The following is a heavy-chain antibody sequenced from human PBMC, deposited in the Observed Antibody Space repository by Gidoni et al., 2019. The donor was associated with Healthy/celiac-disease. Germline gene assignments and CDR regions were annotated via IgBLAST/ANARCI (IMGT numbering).Heavy chain of an antibody. J-gene: IGHJ5*02. Sequence: QVQLVQSGAEVKKPGASVKVSCKASGYTFTSYYMHWVRQAPGQGLEWMGIINPSGGSTSYAQKFQGRVTMTRDTSTSTVYMELSSLRSEDTAVYYCARAVTESIAVAGRWWFDPWGQGTLVTVSS. D-gene: IGHD6-19*01. CDR2: INPSGGST. CDR1: GYTFTSYY. V-gene: IGHV1-46*01. CDR3: ARAVTESIAVAGRWWFDP.